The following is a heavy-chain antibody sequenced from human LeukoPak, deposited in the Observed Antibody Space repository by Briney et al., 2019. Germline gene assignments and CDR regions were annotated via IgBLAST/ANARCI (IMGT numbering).Heavy chain of an antibody. CDR1: GGSISSYY. D-gene: IGHD5-18*01. CDR2: IYYSGST. Sequence: SETLSLTCTVSGGSISSYYWSWIRQPPGKGLEWIGYIYYSGSTNYNPSLKSRVTISVDTSKNQFSLKLSSVTAADTAVYHCARGGAYSYGYPLEYWGQGTLVTVSS. V-gene: IGHV4-59*01. J-gene: IGHJ4*02. CDR3: ARGGAYSYGYPLEY.